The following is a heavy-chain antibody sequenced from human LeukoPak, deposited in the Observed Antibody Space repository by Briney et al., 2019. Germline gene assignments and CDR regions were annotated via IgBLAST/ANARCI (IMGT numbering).Heavy chain of an antibody. J-gene: IGHJ4*02. Sequence: GRSLRLSCAASGFTFDDYAMHWVRQAPGKGLEWVSGISWNSGSIGYADSVKGRFTISRDNAKNSLYLQMNSLRAEDTALYYCAKAGYCSGGSCYRPFDYWGQGTLVTVSS. CDR3: AKAGYCSGGSCYRPFDY. CDR2: ISWNSGSI. CDR1: GFTFDDYA. V-gene: IGHV3-9*01. D-gene: IGHD2-15*01.